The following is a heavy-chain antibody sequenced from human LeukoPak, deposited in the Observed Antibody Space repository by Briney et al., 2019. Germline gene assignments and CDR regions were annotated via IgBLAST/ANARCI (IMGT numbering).Heavy chain of an antibody. V-gene: IGHV3-48*01. Sequence: GGSLRLSCAASGFTFSSYSMNWVRQAPGKGLEWVSYISSSSSTIYYADSVKGRFTISRDNAKNSLYLQMNSLRAEDTAVYYCARDDIVVVPAAIGSYYYYYMDVWGKGTTVTVSS. CDR2: ISSSSSTI. J-gene: IGHJ6*03. D-gene: IGHD2-2*01. CDR3: ARDDIVVVPAAIGSYYYYYMDV. CDR1: GFTFSSYS.